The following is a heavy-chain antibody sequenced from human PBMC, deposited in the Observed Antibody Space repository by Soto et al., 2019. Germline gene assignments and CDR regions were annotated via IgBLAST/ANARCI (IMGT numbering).Heavy chain of an antibody. Sequence: EVQLVESGGGLVQPGRSLRLSCAASGFTFDDYAMHWVRQAPGKGLEWVSGISWNSGSIGYADSVKGRFTISRDNAKNSLYLQMNSLRAEDTALYYCAKGRWGFTMGDAFDIWGQGTMVTVSS. CDR3: AKGRWGFTMGDAFDI. CDR1: GFTFDDYA. D-gene: IGHD3-10*01. CDR2: ISWNSGSI. V-gene: IGHV3-9*01. J-gene: IGHJ3*02.